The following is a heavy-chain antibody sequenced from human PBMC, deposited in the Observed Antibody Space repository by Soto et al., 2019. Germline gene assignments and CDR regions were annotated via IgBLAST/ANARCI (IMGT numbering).Heavy chain of an antibody. V-gene: IGHV6-1*01. CDR2: TYYRSKWYN. CDR1: GDSVSSNSAA. CDR3: ARSARGHSYGYCYYYYGMDV. Sequence: PSQTLSLTCAISGDSVSSNSAAWNWIRQSPSRGLEWLGRTYYRSKWYNDYAVSVKSRITINPDTSKNQFSLQLNSVTPEDTVVYYCARSARGHSYGYCYYYYGMDVWGQGTTVTVSS. D-gene: IGHD5-18*01. J-gene: IGHJ6*02.